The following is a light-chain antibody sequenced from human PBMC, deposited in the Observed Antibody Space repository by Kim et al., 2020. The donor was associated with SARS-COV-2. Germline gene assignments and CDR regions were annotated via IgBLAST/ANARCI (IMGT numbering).Light chain of an antibody. Sequence: SASAGDRVTITCRASQGITNSLVWFQQKPGKAPKSLIHTASSLQGGVPSKFSGSGSGTNFTLTISSLQPEDSATYYCQQYNSHPPTVGQGTKLEI. J-gene: IGKJ2*01. CDR1: QGITNS. CDR3: QQYNSHPPT. CDR2: TAS. V-gene: IGKV1-16*02.